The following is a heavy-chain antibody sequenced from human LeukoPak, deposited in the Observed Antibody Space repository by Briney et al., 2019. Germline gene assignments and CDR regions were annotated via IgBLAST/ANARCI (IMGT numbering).Heavy chain of an antibody. CDR2: ISGSGGTT. CDR3: ARDWGKGDY. CDR1: GFTFSRSA. J-gene: IGHJ4*02. V-gene: IGHV3-23*01. D-gene: IGHD3-16*01. Sequence: GGSLRLSCAASGFTFSRSAMSWVRQAPGKGLECVSLISGSGGTTYYADSVKGRFTISRDNSKNTLFLQMNSLRAEDTAVYYCARDWGKGDYWGQGTLVTVSS.